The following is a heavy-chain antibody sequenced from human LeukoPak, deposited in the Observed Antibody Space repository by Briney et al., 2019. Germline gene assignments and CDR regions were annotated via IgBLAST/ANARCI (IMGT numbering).Heavy chain of an antibody. CDR2: IHYSGRA. D-gene: IGHD3-16*01. CDR3: VRFGVNYDMDV. V-gene: IGHV4-59*01. CDR1: GGSISGYY. Sequence: PSETLSLTCSVSGGSISGYYWTWVRQPPGKGLEWIGQIHYSGRADYNPSLKSRITMSVDTSRNQISLTLSSVTAADTAIYYCVRFGVNYDMDVWGQGTTVTVFS. J-gene: IGHJ6*02.